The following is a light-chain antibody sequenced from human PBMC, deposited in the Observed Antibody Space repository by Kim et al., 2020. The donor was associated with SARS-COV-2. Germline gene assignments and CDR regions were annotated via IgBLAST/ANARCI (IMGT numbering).Light chain of an antibody. CDR2: KAS. J-gene: IGKJ4*01. Sequence: DIQMTQSPSTLSASVGDRVTITCRASQSISSWLAWYQQKPGKSPTLLIFKASTLESGVPSRFSGSGSGTDFTLTIDSLQPDDFATYYCQQYNTYPLPFGGGTKVDIK. CDR3: QQYNTYPLP. CDR1: QSISSW. V-gene: IGKV1-5*03.